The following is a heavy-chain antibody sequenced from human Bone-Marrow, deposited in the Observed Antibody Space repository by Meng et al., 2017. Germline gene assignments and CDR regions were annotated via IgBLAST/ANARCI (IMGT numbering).Heavy chain of an antibody. CDR1: GFTFSSYA. D-gene: IGHD5-12*01. Sequence: GSLKISCAASGFTFSSYAMSWVRQAPGKGLEWVSAISGSGGSTYYADSVKGRFTISRDNSKNTLYLQMNSLRAEDTAVYYCASWLRVDPDYWGQGTLVTVSS. CDR3: ASWLRVDPDY. V-gene: IGHV3-23*01. CDR2: ISGSGGST. J-gene: IGHJ4*02.